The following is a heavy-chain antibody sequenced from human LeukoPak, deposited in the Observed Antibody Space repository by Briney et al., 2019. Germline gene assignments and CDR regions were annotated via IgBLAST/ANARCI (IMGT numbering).Heavy chain of an antibody. D-gene: IGHD5-18*01. CDR1: GFTLSSYA. V-gene: IGHV3-33*08. Sequence: GGSLRLSCAASGFTLSSYAMSWVRQAPGKGLEWVAVIRYDGSNKYYGDSVKGRFTISRDNSKNTLYLQMNSLRAEDTAVYYCARALSAMVPDYWGQGTLVTVSS. CDR2: IRYDGSNK. J-gene: IGHJ4*02. CDR3: ARALSAMVPDY.